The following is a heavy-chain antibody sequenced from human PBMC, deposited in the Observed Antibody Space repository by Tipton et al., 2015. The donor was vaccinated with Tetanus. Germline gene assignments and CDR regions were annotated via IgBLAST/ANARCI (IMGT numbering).Heavy chain of an antibody. D-gene: IGHD3-9*01. Sequence: TLSLTCTVSGDSISSFHWSWIRQPPGKGLEWIGYIYNIGTTKYNPSLKSRVTISVDTSKNQFSLKLSSVTAADTAVYYCARLGYDILTGYHYDYWGQGTLVTVSS. CDR2: IYNIGTT. J-gene: IGHJ4*02. CDR3: ARLGYDILTGYHYDY. V-gene: IGHV4-59*08. CDR1: GDSISSFH.